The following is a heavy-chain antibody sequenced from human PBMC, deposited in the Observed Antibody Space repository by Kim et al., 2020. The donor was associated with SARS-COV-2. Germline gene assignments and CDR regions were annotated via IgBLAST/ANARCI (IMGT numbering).Heavy chain of an antibody. CDR2: INHSGST. Sequence: SETLSLTCAVYGGSFSGYYWSWIRQPPGKGLEWIGEINHSGSTNYNPSLKSRVTISVDTSKNQFSLKLSSVTAADTAVYYCARGRLGREYYCSGGSCKVFDYWGQGTLVTVSS. J-gene: IGHJ4*02. V-gene: IGHV4-34*01. CDR3: ARGRLGREYYCSGGSCKVFDY. CDR1: GGSFSGYY. D-gene: IGHD2-15*01.